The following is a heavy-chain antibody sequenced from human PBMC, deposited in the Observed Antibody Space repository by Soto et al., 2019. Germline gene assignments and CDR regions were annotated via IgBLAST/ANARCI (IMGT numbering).Heavy chain of an antibody. CDR3: ARDRVDTAMVTDKGNNWFDP. CDR1: GGSISNVNYC. CDR2: IYNGGNT. J-gene: IGHJ5*02. D-gene: IGHD5-18*01. V-gene: IGHV4-30-4*01. Sequence: SGSLSLTCTVSGGSISNVNYCWSGIRQSPDKGLEWIGHIYNGGNTYNNPSLKSRVTISVDTSKNQFSLKLSSVTAADTAVYYCARDRVDTAMVTDKGNNWFDPWGQGTLVT.